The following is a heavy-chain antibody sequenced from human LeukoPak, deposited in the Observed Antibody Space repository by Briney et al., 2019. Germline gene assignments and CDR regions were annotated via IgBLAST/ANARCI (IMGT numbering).Heavy chain of an antibody. CDR2: ISSSGSTI. CDR3: AKVGNYYGSGSYIDY. J-gene: IGHJ4*02. D-gene: IGHD3-10*01. CDR1: GFTFSSYE. Sequence: PGGSLRLSCAASGFTFSSYEMNWVRQAPGKGLEWVSYISSSGSTIYYADSVKGRFTISRDNAKNSLYLQMNSLRAEDTAVYYCAKVGNYYGSGSYIDYWGQGTLVTVSS. V-gene: IGHV3-48*03.